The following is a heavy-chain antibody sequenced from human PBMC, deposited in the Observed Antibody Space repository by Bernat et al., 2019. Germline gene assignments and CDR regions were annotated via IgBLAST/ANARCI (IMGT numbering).Heavy chain of an antibody. J-gene: IGHJ4*02. V-gene: IGHV3-48*02. D-gene: IGHD6-13*01. Sequence: EVQLVESGGGLVQPGGSLRLSCAASGFTFSSYSMNWVRQAPGKGLAWVSYISSSSSTLDYADSVKGRYTISRDNAKNSLYLQMNSLRDEDTAVYYCARDDGGIAAAGPDYWGQGTLVTVSS. CDR1: GFTFSSYS. CDR2: ISSSSSTL. CDR3: ARDDGGIAAAGPDY.